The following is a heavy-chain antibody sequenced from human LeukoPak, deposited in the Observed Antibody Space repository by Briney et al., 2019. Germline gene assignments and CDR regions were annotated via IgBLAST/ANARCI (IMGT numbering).Heavy chain of an antibody. CDR3: ASLMGSGSWYSWFDP. D-gene: IGHD6-13*01. V-gene: IGHV4-4*02. Sequence: ETLSLTCAVSGASISSGDWWSWVRQPPGKGLEWIGEIHHSGTSIYNPSLTSRVTISADKSKNQFSLKVTSVTAADTAVYYCASLMGSGSWYSWFDPWGQGTLVTVSS. CDR1: GASISSGDW. J-gene: IGHJ5*02. CDR2: IHHSGTS.